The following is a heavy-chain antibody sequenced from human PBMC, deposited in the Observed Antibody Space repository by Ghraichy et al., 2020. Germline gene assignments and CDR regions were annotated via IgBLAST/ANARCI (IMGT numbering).Heavy chain of an antibody. CDR1: GFTFSDYW. V-gene: IGHV3-11*01. Sequence: GGSLRLSCAAAGFTFSDYWMIWIRQAPGKGLEWVSYMSDRGGSINYADSVKGRFTISRDNANNLLHLQMNSLRAEDTAMYYCATASGSYFEFHYWGQGTLVTVSS. J-gene: IGHJ4*02. CDR2: MSDRGGSI. D-gene: IGHD1-26*01. CDR3: ATASGSYFEFHY.